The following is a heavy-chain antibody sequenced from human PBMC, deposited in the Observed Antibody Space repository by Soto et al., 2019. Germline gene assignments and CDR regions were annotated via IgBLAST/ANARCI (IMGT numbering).Heavy chain of an antibody. CDR3: ARDQSFDHNYYYGIDV. Sequence: QVHLVQSGAEVTKPGASVKVSCKTSGYPFTSYGIGWVRQAPGQGLEWMAWISPYNGNTYYAQKFQGRVSMTTDTSTNTVYMELRSLRSDDTAVYYCARDQSFDHNYYYGIDVWGQGTTVTVS. CDR1: GYPFTSYG. J-gene: IGHJ6*02. CDR2: ISPYNGNT. V-gene: IGHV1-18*04.